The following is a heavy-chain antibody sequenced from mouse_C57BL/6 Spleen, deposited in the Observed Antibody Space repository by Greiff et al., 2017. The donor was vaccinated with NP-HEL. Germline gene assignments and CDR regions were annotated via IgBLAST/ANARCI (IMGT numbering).Heavy chain of an antibody. CDR1: GYAFTNYL. Sequence: QVQLQQSGAELVRPGTSVKVSCKASGYAFTNYLLEWVKQRHGQGLEWIGVINPGSGGTNYNEKFKGKATLTADKSSSTAYMQLSSLTSEDSAVYFCARRWDYFDYGGQGTTLTVSS. J-gene: IGHJ2*01. D-gene: IGHD4-1*01. CDR3: ARRWDYFDY. CDR2: INPGSGGT. V-gene: IGHV1-54*01.